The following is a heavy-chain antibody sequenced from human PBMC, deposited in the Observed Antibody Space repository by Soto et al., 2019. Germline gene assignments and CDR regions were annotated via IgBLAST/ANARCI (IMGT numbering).Heavy chain of an antibody. V-gene: IGHV4-39*01. J-gene: IGHJ5*02. D-gene: IGHD3-10*01. CDR2: IYHSGST. CDR3: AGRSSLASVQVYFGEISNYNWFDP. CDR1: NGSITSAIYY. Sequence: SQTLPLTCTVSNGSITSAIYYWGWIRQPPGKGLEWIGSIYHSGSTYYNPSLQGRVTISVDTSKNQFSLKLSSVTAADTAVYFCAGRSSLASVQVYFGEISNYNWFDPWGQGTLVTVSS.